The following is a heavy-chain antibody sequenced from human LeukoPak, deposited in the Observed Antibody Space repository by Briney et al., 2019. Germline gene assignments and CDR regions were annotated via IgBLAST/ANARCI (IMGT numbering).Heavy chain of an antibody. V-gene: IGHV4-59*01. CDR2: IYYSGST. CDR1: GGSISSYY. J-gene: IGHJ4*02. CDR3: ARGRVRGVNEGGLDY. Sequence: TSETLSLTCTVSGGSISSYYWSWIRQPPGKGLEWIGYIYYSGSTNYNPSLKSRVTISVDTSKNQFSLKLSSVTAADTAVYYCARGRVRGVNEGGLDYWGQGTLVTVSS. D-gene: IGHD3-10*01.